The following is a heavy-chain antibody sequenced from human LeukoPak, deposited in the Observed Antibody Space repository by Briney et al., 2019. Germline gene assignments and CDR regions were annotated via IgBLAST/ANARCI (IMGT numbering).Heavy chain of an antibody. CDR2: ISWNSDNI. V-gene: IGHV3-9*01. Sequence: GGSLRLSCEASGFIFDDYAMHWVRQAPGKGLEWVAGISWNSDNIDYADSVKGRFTISRDNAKNSLYLQMNSLRAEDTAVYYCARVGQYCSGGSCYPSDWFDPWGQGTLVTVSS. CDR3: ARVGQYCSGGSCYPSDWFDP. D-gene: IGHD2-15*01. CDR1: GFIFDDYA. J-gene: IGHJ5*02.